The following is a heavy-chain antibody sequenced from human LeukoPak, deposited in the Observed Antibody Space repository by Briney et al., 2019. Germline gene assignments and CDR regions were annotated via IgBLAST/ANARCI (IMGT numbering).Heavy chain of an antibody. V-gene: IGHV1-3*01. CDR2: INAGNGNT. D-gene: IGHD3-22*01. Sequence: ASVNVSCKASGYTFTIYAMHWVRQAPGQRLEWMGWINAGNGNTKYSQKFQGRVTITRDTSASTAYMELSSLRSEDTAVYYCARDHYDSYYSFQHWGQGTLVTVSS. J-gene: IGHJ1*01. CDR3: ARDHYDSYYSFQH. CDR1: GYTFTIYA.